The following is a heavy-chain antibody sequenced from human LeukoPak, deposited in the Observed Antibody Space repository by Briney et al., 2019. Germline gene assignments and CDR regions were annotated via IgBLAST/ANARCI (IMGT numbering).Heavy chain of an antibody. V-gene: IGHV1-24*01. D-gene: IGHD2-2*01. J-gene: IGHJ6*03. Sequence: ASVKVSCKVSGYILSELTMHWVRQLPGKGFEWMGSFDPEDGETLYAQKFQGRVAMTEDSSTNTAYMDLSSLRSEDTAVYYCAINKNQLLRVDYYYYMDVWGKGTTVTVSS. CDR2: FDPEDGET. CDR1: GYILSELT. CDR3: AINKNQLLRVDYYYYMDV.